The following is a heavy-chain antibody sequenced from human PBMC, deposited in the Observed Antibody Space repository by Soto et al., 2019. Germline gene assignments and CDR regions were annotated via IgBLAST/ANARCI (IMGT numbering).Heavy chain of an antibody. J-gene: IGHJ5*02. CDR3: AREVYCSSTSCPPRQFDP. D-gene: IGHD2-2*01. V-gene: IGHV4-31*03. CDR2: IYYSGST. CDR1: GGSISSGGYY. Sequence: SETLSLTCTVSGGSISSGGYYWSWIRQHPGKGLEWIGYIYYSGSTYYNPSLKSRVTISVDTSKNQFSLKLSSVTAADTAVYYCAREVYCSSTSCPPRQFDPWGQGTLVTVSS.